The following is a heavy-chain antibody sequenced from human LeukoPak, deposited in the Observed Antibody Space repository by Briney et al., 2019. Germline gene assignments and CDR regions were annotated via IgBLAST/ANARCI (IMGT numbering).Heavy chain of an antibody. D-gene: IGHD1-26*01. CDR2: ISASGGST. CDR1: GFTFSSPA. J-gene: IGHJ4*02. Sequence: GGSLRLSCAASGFTFSSPAMSWVRQVPGKGLVWVSGISASGGSTYYADSVRGRFTISRDNSKNTLYVQMNSLRDEDTAVNYCAKDQRWESPHYLDSWGQGTLVTVSS. V-gene: IGHV3-23*01. CDR3: AKDQRWESPHYLDS.